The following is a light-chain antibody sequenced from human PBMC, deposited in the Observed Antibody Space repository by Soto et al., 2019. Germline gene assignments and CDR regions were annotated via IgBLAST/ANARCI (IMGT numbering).Light chain of an antibody. J-gene: IGKJ1*01. CDR3: QQTYRTPPT. V-gene: IGKV1-39*01. CDR1: QSISTY. Sequence: DMQMTQSPSSLSASVGDRVTMTCRASQSISTYLNWYQQKPGKAPKVLMYTASSLHSGVPSRFSGSGSGTDFTLTISSLQPEDFATYYCQQTYRTPPTFGQGTKVDIK. CDR2: TAS.